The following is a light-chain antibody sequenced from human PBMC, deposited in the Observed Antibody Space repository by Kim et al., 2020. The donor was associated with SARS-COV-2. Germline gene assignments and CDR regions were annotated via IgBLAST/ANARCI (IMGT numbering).Light chain of an antibody. CDR1: SSDVGSYPL. V-gene: IGLV2-23*02. CDR2: EVT. J-gene: IGLJ1*01. Sequence: QSALTQPASVSGSPGQSITISCTGTSSDVGSYPLVSWYQQRPGKAPKLMIYEVTKRPSGVSNRFSGSKSGNTASLTISGLQAEDEADYFCCSYAGGSTFVFGGGNKVTVL. CDR3: CSYAGGSTFV.